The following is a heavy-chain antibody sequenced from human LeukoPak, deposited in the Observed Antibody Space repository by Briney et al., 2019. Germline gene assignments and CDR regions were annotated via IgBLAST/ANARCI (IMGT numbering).Heavy chain of an antibody. CDR3: ARADVSRFDY. Sequence: ASVKVSCKASGYTFTSYGISWVRQAPGQGLEWMGWIDPNSGGTNYAQKFQGRVTMTRDTSINTAFMELSRLRSDDSAVYYCARADVSRFDYWGQGTLVTVSS. V-gene: IGHV1-2*02. D-gene: IGHD3-10*02. CDR1: GYTFTSYG. CDR2: IDPNSGGT. J-gene: IGHJ4*02.